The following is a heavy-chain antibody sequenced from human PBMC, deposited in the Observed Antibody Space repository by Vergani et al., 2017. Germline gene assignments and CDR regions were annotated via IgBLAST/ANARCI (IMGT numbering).Heavy chain of an antibody. V-gene: IGHV1-8*01. CDR3: ARVGWSYYDSSGYYYAPGGWFDP. D-gene: IGHD3-22*01. CDR1: GYTFTSYD. CDR2: MNPNSGNT. Sequence: QVQLVQSGAEVKKPGASVKVSCKASGYTFTSYDINWVRQATGQGLEWMGWMNPNSGNTGYAQKFQGRVTMTRNTSISTAYMELSSLRSEDTAVYYCARVGWSYYDSSGYYYAPGGWFDPWGQGTLVTVSS. J-gene: IGHJ5*02.